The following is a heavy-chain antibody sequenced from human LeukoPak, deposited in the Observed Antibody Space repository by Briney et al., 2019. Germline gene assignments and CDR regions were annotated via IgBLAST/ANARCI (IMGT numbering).Heavy chain of an antibody. J-gene: IGHJ2*01. Sequence: PSETLSLTCAVYGGSFSGYYWSWIRQPPGKGLEWIGEINHSGSTNYNPSLKRRVTISVDTSKNQFSLKLSSVAAADTAVYYCARASGRQRDFDLWGRGTLVTVSS. D-gene: IGHD1-26*01. CDR3: ARASGRQRDFDL. V-gene: IGHV4-34*01. CDR1: GGSFSGYY. CDR2: INHSGST.